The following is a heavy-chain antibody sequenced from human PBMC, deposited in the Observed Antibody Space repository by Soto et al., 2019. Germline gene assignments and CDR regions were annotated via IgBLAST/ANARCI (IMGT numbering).Heavy chain of an antibody. CDR2: MNHSGST. CDR1: GGSLHGYY. V-gene: IGHV4-34*01. Sequence: SETLSLPFAGYGGSLHGYYWSWVRQPPGTVLEWIGEMNHSGSTNFNPSLKRRVTISVDTSKNQFSLKLSSVTAADTAVSYCARGRVRSSSWGHCYYYYGMDAWGQGXTVTV. D-gene: IGHD6-13*01. CDR3: ARGRVRSSSWGHCYYYYGMDA. J-gene: IGHJ6*02.